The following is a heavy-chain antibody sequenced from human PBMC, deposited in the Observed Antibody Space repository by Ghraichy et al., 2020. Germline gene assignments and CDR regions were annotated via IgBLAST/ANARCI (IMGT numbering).Heavy chain of an antibody. D-gene: IGHD6-19*01. CDR2: INSNSVTI. Sequence: VSVINSNSVTIYYAASVKGRFTISRDNSRNTLYLQMNSLRAEDTAVYYCAKVVEIADSSGWYADYF. V-gene: IGHV3-23*01. CDR3: AKVVEIADSSGWYADYF. J-gene: IGHJ4*01.